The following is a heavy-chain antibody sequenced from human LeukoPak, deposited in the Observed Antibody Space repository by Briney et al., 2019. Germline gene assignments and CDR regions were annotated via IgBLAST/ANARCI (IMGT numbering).Heavy chain of an antibody. D-gene: IGHD3-3*01. CDR3: ARDKHHDFWSGRGHYFDY. J-gene: IGHJ4*02. CDR1: GGSISSYY. Sequence: PSETLSLTCTVSGGSISSYYWSWIRQPAGKGLEWIGRIYTSGSTNYNPSLKSRVTMSVDTSKNQFSLKLSSVTAADTAVYYCARDKHHDFWSGRGHYFDYWGQGTLVTVSS. V-gene: IGHV4-4*07. CDR2: IYTSGST.